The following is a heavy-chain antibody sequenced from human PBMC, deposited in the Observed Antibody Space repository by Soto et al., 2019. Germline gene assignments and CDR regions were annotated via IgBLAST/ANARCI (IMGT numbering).Heavy chain of an antibody. V-gene: IGHV4-4*07. CDR1: GGSISSYY. CDR2: IYTSGST. J-gene: IGHJ4*02. D-gene: IGHD3-22*01. Sequence: SETLSLTCTVSGGSISSYYWSWIQQPAGKGLEWIGRIYTSGSTNYNPSLKSRVTMSVDTSKNQFPLKLSSVTAADTAVYYCARDYYDSSGYYYYFDYWGQGTLVTVSS. CDR3: ARDYYDSSGYYYYFDY.